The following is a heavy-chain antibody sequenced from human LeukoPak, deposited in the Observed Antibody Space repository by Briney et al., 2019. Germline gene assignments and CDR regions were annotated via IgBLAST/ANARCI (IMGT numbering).Heavy chain of an antibody. CDR1: AFGSKNYA. CDR3: ARQPAGYSYGAGAFDI. D-gene: IGHD5-18*01. V-gene: IGHV3-23*01. Sequence: PGGSLRLSCTTSAFGSKNYAMSWVRLAPGKGLECVSIISATGVNTYYADSVKGRFTIPRDNSKNTLYLQMNSLRAEDTAVYYCARQPAGYSYGAGAFDIWGQGTMVTVSS. J-gene: IGHJ3*02. CDR2: ISATGVNT.